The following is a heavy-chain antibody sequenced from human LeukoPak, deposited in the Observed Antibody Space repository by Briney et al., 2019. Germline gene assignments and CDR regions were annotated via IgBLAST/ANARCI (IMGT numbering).Heavy chain of an antibody. J-gene: IGHJ4*02. Sequence: PSQTLSLTCTVSGGSISSGDYYWSWIRQPPGKGLEWIGYIYYSGGTYYNPSLKSRVTISVDTSKNQFSLKLSSVTAADTAVYYCARGSQSYYFDYWGQGTLVTVSS. CDR3: ARGSQSYYFDY. CDR1: GGSISSGDYY. V-gene: IGHV4-30-4*08. CDR2: IYYSGGT.